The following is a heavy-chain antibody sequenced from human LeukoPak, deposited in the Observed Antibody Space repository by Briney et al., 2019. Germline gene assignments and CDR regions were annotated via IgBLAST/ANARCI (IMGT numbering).Heavy chain of an antibody. CDR1: GGSISSGDYY. V-gene: IGHV4-30-4*01. Sequence: SSQTLSLTCTVSGGSISSGDYYWSWIRQPPGKGLEWIGYIYYSGSTYYNPSLKSRVTISVDTSKNQFSLKLSSVTAADTAVYYCARGQAYYDFWSGYYPPTDQNDAFDIWGQGTMVTVSS. J-gene: IGHJ3*02. CDR2: IYYSGST. D-gene: IGHD3-3*01. CDR3: ARGQAYYDFWSGYYPPTDQNDAFDI.